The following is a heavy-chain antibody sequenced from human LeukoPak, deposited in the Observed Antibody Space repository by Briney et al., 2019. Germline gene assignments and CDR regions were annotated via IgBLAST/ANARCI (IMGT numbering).Heavy chain of an antibody. J-gene: IGHJ5*02. V-gene: IGHV3-23*01. CDR2: ISDSGAGK. D-gene: IGHD3-22*01. CDR1: GFTFNSYA. CDR3: ARQSKYYYGSSGPMTA. Sequence: GGSLRLSCAASGFTFNSYAMSWVRQAPGKGLEWVSGISDSGAGKYYADSVKGHFTISRDNSKNTLYLQMNSLRAEDTAIYYCARQSKYYYGSSGPMTAWGQGTLVTVSS.